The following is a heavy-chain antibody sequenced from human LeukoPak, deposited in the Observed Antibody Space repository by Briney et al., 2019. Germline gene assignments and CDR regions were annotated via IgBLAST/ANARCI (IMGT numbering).Heavy chain of an antibody. CDR2: IRTKGNRYAT. Sequence: GGSLRLSCAASGLTFSGADMHWVRQASGKGLEWVGRIRTKGNRYATAYAASVKGRFTISRDDSKNTAYLQMNSLKTEDTAVYYCIHYGSGSYSTDYWGQGTLVTVSS. CDR3: IHYGSGSYSTDY. D-gene: IGHD3-10*01. J-gene: IGHJ4*02. V-gene: IGHV3-73*01. CDR1: GLTFSGAD.